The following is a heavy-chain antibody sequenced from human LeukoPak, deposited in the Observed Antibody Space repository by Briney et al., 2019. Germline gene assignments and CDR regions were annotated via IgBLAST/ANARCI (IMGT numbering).Heavy chain of an antibody. D-gene: IGHD5-18*01. CDR1: GFTFSSHW. CDR3: ARGRTWIQLTSIQG. V-gene: IGHV3-7*04. CDR2: IKQDGSEK. J-gene: IGHJ4*02. Sequence: GGSLRLSCAASGFTFSSHWMTWVRQAPGKGLEWVANIKQDGSEKYYVDSVKGRFTISRDNAKNSLYLQMNSLRAEDTAVYYCARGRTWIQLTSIQGGGQGTLVTVSS.